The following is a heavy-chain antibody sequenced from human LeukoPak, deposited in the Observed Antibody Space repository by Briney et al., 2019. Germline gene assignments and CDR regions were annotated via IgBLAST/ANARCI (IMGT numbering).Heavy chain of an antibody. CDR3: AKGPLRSWSNWFDP. V-gene: IGHV3-23*01. CDR1: GFTFNNYA. D-gene: IGHD6-13*01. CDR2: ISGSGGST. J-gene: IGHJ5*02. Sequence: GGSLRLSCVASGFTFNNYAMSWVRQTPGKGLEWVSAISGSGGSTYYADSVKGRFTISRDNSKNTLYLQMNSLRAEDTAVYYCAKGPLRSWSNWFDPWGQGTLVTVSS.